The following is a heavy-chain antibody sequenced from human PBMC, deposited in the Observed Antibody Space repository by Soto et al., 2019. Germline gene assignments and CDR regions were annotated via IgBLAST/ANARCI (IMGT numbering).Heavy chain of an antibody. Sequence: GGSLRLSCAASGFTFDDYAMHWVRQAPGKGLEWVSGISWNSGSIGYADSVKGRFTISRDNAKNSLYLQMNSLRAEDTALYYCAKEVATAGIYFDNWGQGTLVTVSS. CDR1: GFTFDDYA. D-gene: IGHD4-17*01. CDR2: ISWNSGSI. J-gene: IGHJ4*02. V-gene: IGHV3-9*01. CDR3: AKEVATAGIYFDN.